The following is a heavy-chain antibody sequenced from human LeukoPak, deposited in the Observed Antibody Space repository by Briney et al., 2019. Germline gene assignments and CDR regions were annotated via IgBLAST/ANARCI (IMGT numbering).Heavy chain of an antibody. D-gene: IGHD3-16*01. CDR2: INWSGGST. Sequence: GGSLRLSCTASGFAFDEHGMSWVRQVPGKGLEWVSGINWSGGSTGYADPLRGRFTISRDNAKNSLYLQMDSLRAEDTALYYCAKRWGTSHGAFDIWGQGTMVTVSS. CDR3: AKRWGTSHGAFDI. CDR1: GFAFDEHG. J-gene: IGHJ3*02. V-gene: IGHV3-20*04.